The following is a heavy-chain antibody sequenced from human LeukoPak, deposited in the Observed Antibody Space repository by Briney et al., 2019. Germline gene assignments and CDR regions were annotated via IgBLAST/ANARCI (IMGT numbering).Heavy chain of an antibody. CDR2: IYCSGST. CDR1: GRSISSGGYY. D-gene: IGHD5-12*01. J-gene: IGHJ4*02. CDR3: ARGGYSGYESDY. V-gene: IGHV4-31*03. Sequence: PSQTLSLTCTVSGRSISSGGYYWNWIRQHPVKGLEWIGYIYCSGSTYYNPSLKSRVTISVDTSKNQFSLKLSSVTAADTAVYYCARGGYSGYESDYWGQGTLVTVSS.